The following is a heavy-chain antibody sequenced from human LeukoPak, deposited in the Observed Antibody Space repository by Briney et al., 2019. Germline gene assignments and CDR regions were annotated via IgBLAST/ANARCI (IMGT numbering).Heavy chain of an antibody. CDR3: AGDTLDSSSWYDWNWFDP. D-gene: IGHD6-13*01. CDR1: GFTFSSYA. CDR2: ISYDGSNK. Sequence: GRSLRLSCAASGFTFSSYAMHWVRQAPGKGLEWVAVISYDGSNKYYADSVKGRFTISRDNPKNTLYLQMNSLRAEDTAVYYCAGDTLDSSSWYDWNWFDPWGQGTLVTVSS. V-gene: IGHV3-30-3*01. J-gene: IGHJ5*02.